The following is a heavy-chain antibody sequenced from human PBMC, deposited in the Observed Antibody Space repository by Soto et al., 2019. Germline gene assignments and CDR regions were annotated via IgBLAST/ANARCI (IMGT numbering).Heavy chain of an antibody. D-gene: IGHD1-7*01. J-gene: IGHJ5*02. Sequence: QLQLQESGPGLVKPSETLSLTCTVSGGSISSSSYYWGWIRQPPGKGLEWIGSIYYSGSTYYNPSLKSRVTISVDTSKNQFSLKVSSVTGAYTAVYYCARHGEDYEDWQAYNWNYDWFDPWGQGTLVTVSS. CDR2: IYYSGST. CDR1: GGSISSSSYY. CDR3: ARHGEDYEDWQAYNWNYDWFDP. V-gene: IGHV4-39*01.